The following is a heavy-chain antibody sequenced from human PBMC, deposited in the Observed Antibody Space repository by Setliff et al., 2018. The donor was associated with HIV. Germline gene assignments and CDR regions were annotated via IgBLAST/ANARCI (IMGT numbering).Heavy chain of an antibody. CDR2: ISSSSSYI. CDR3: ANMQWASNAWYSFDY. V-gene: IGHV3-21*04. Sequence: GSLRLSCAASGFTFSSYSMNWVRQAPGKGLEWVSSISSSSSYIYYADSVKGRFTISRDNAKNSLYLQMNSLRAEDTAVYYCANMQWASNAWYSFDYWGQGALVTVPQ. D-gene: IGHD6-19*01. CDR1: GFTFSSYS. J-gene: IGHJ4*02.